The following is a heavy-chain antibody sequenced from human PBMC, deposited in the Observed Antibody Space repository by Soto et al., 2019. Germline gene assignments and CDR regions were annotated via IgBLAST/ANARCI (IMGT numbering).Heavy chain of an antibody. CDR3: ARHPLYYGGNVSG. CDR2: IYYSGST. Sequence: SETLSLTGTVSGGSISSSSYYWGWIRRPPGKGLEWIGSIYYSGSTYYNPSLKSRVTISVDTSKNQFSLKLSSVTAADTAVYYCARHPLYYGGNVSGWGPGTLVTVS. CDR1: GGSISSSSYY. V-gene: IGHV4-39*01. J-gene: IGHJ4*02. D-gene: IGHD4-17*01.